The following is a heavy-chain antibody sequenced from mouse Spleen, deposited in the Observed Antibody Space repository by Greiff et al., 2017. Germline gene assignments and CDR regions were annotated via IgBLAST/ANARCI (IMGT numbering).Heavy chain of an antibody. D-gene: IGHD2-2*01. CDR1: GYTFTDYN. V-gene: IGHV1-18*01. CDR2: INPNNGGT. Sequence: VQLQQSGPELVKPGASVKIPCKASGYTFTDYNMDWVKQSHGKSLEWIGDINPNNGGTIYNQKFKGKATLTVDKSSSTAYMELRSLTSEDTAVYYCARRIYYGYDAWFAYWGQGTLVTVSA. J-gene: IGHJ3*01. CDR3: ARRIYYGYDAWFAY.